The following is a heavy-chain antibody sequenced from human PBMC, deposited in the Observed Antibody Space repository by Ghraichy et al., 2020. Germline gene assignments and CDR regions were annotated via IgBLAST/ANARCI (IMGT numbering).Heavy chain of an antibody. CDR1: GGSVSSGSYY. CDR3: ARDYYDSSGPMGHDWFDP. Sequence: SETLSLTCTVSGGSVSSGSYYWSWIRQPPGKGLEWIGYIYYSGSTNYNPSLKSRVTISVDTSKNQFSLKLSSVTAADTAVYYCARDYYDSSGPMGHDWFDPWGQGTLVTVSS. V-gene: IGHV4-61*01. D-gene: IGHD3-22*01. J-gene: IGHJ5*02. CDR2: IYYSGST.